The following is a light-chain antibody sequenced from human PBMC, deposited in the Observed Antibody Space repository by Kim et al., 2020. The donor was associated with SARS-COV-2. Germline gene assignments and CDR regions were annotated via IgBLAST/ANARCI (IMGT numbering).Light chain of an antibody. J-gene: IGLJ1*01. CDR2: NVG. Sequence: QSALTQPASVSGSPGQSITISCTGTSSDVGGFNSVSWYQQHPGKAPQLLIYNVGHRPSGVSDRFSGSNSGNTAYLTISGLQAEDEADYYCSSYTRSSTRVFGTGTKVTVL. V-gene: IGLV2-14*03. CDR1: SSDVGGFNS. CDR3: SSYTRSSTRV.